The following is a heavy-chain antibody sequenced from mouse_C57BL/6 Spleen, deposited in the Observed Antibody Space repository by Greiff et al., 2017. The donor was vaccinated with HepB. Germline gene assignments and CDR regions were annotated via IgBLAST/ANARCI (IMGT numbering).Heavy chain of an antibody. D-gene: IGHD4-1*01. CDR2: IYPGSGST. V-gene: IGHV1-55*01. J-gene: IGHJ3*01. Sequence: VQLQQPGAELVKPGASVKMSCKASGYTFTSYWITWVKQRPGQGLEWIGDIYPGSGSTNYNEKFKSKATLTVDTSSSTAYMQLSSLTSEDSAVYYCARKGTGTRAWFAYWGQGTLVTVSA. CDR3: ARKGTGTRAWFAY. CDR1: GYTFTSYW.